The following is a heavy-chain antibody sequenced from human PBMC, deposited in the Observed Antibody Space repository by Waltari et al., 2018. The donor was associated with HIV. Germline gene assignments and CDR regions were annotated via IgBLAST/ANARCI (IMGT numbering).Heavy chain of an antibody. CDR2: RRDDGSNK. D-gene: IGHD5-12*01. CDR1: GFTFSSYG. CDR3: AKDMYSGSGGFDY. V-gene: IGHV3-30*02. Sequence: QVQLVESGGGVVQPGGSLRLSCAASGFTFSSYGMHWVRQAPGKGLEWVAFRRDDGSNKYYADSVKGRFTISRDNSKNTLYLQMNSLRAEDTAVYYCAKDMYSGSGGFDYWGQGTLVTVSS. J-gene: IGHJ4*02.